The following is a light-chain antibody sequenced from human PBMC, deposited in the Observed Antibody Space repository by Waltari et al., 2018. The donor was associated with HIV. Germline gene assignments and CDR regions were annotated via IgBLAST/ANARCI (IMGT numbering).Light chain of an antibody. CDR2: RNN. V-gene: IGLV1-47*01. CDR1: SANSGSNY. J-gene: IGLJ3*02. CDR3: AAWDDSLSGWV. Sequence: QSVLTQPPSASGTPGKRVTLSCSGSSANSGSNYVKWYPQPPGTAPKLLIYRNNQRPSGVPDLFSGSKSGTSASLAISGLRSEDEADYYCAAWDDSLSGWVFGGGTKLTVL.